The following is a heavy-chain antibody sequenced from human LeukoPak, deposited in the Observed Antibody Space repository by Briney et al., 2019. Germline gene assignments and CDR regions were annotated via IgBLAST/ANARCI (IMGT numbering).Heavy chain of an antibody. V-gene: IGHV3-23*01. CDR1: GFTFSTFA. CDR2: ISGSGGGT. D-gene: IGHD5-12*01. Sequence: GGSLRLSCAASGFTFSTFAMSWVRQAPETGLEWVSAISGSGGGTYYVDYVKGRRTISRDNSKNTLYLPMSSLRAEDTAVYYCAKAFSAYENWPPNWFDPWGQGTLVTVSS. J-gene: IGHJ5*02. CDR3: AKAFSAYENWPPNWFDP.